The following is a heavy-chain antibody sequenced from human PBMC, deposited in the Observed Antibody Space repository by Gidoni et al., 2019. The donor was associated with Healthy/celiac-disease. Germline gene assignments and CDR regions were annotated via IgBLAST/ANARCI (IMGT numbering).Heavy chain of an antibody. CDR2: ISWNSGSI. V-gene: IGHV3-9*01. CDR3: AKETAMVTGGYFDY. J-gene: IGHJ4*02. CDR1: GFTFDDYA. Sequence: EVQLVESGGGLVQPGRSLRLSCAASGFTFDDYAMHWVRQAPGKGLEWVSGISWNSGSIGYADSVKGRFTISRDNAKNSLYLQMNSLRAEDTALYYCAKETAMVTGGYFDYWGQGTLVTVSS. D-gene: IGHD5-18*01.